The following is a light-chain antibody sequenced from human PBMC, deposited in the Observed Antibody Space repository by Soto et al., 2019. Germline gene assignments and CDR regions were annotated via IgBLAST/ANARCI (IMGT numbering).Light chain of an antibody. CDR1: QGIAKY. CDR2: HAS. CDR3: QQSDNLPLT. J-gene: IGKJ4*01. Sequence: DTQMTQSPSSLSASVGDRVTITCQASQGIAKYLHWYQQKPGKAPKLLIYHASNLQTGVTSRFSGSGSGTDFTLTISSLQPEDIATYFCQQSDNLPLTFGGGTKVEIK. V-gene: IGKV1-33*01.